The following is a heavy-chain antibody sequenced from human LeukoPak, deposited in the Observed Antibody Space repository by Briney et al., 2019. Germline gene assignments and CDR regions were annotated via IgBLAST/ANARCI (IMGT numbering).Heavy chain of an antibody. Sequence: SGGSLRLSCAASGFTFSSYAMSWVRQAPGKGLEWVSSVSSSGDSTWYADSVRGRFTVSRDNSKSTLYLQTDSLRAEDTAVYYCAKSEGGSYCNALDVWGQGTTVTVSS. CDR1: GFTFSSYA. J-gene: IGHJ6*02. D-gene: IGHD1-26*01. V-gene: IGHV3-23*01. CDR3: AKSEGGSYCNALDV. CDR2: VSSSGDST.